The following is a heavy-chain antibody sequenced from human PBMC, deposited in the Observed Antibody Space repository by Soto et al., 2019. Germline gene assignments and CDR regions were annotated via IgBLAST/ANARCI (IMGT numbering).Heavy chain of an antibody. CDR3: TTDRWGTYYYGMDV. Sequence: GGSLRLSCAASGFTFSNAWMNWVRQAPGKGLEWVGRIKSKTDGGTTDYAAPVKGRFTISRDDSKNTLYLQMNSLKTEDTAVYYCTTDRWGTYYYGMDVWGQGTTVTVSS. V-gene: IGHV3-15*07. CDR1: GFTFSNAW. CDR2: IKSKTDGGTT. D-gene: IGHD7-27*01. J-gene: IGHJ6*02.